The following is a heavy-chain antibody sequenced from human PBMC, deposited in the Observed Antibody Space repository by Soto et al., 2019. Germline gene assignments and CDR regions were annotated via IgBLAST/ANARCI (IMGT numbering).Heavy chain of an antibody. CDR1: GGFISSSPYY. V-gene: IGHV4-39*07. CDR2: IYYSGST. CDR3: ARSPPPDDILTGYHPAISWFDP. J-gene: IGHJ5*02. Sequence: PSETLSLTCSVAGGFISSSPYYWAWIRQPPGKGLEWIGSIYYSGSTNYNPSLKSRVTISVDTSKNQFSLKLSSVTAADTAVYYCARSPPPDDILTGYHPAISWFDPWGQGTLVTVSS. D-gene: IGHD3-9*01.